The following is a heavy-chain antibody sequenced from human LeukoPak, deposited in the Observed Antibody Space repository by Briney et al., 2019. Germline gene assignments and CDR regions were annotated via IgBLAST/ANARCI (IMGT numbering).Heavy chain of an antibody. J-gene: IGHJ4*02. CDR1: GYTFTSYS. Sequence: GASVKVSCKASGYTFTSYSIYWVRQAPGQGLEWMGIINPSGGSTSYAQNFRGRVTMTRDTSTSTVYMELSSLRPEDTAVYYCARRGISSRPFDYWNQGTLVTVSS. CDR3: ARRGISSRPFDY. D-gene: IGHD6-6*01. V-gene: IGHV1-46*01. CDR2: INPSGGST.